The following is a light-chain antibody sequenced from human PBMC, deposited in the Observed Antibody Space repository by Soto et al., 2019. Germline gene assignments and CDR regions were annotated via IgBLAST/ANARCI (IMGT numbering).Light chain of an antibody. J-gene: IGKJ4*01. CDR3: QQYNKWGLV. CDR2: GAS. Sequence: EIVMTQSPATLSVSPGERATLSCRASQSVSSNLAWYQQKPGQAPRLLIYGASTRATGIPARFSGGGSGKLLPLTIISLQSEDCAVYYRQQYNKWGLVFGGGNKVEIK. V-gene: IGKV3-15*01. CDR1: QSVSSN.